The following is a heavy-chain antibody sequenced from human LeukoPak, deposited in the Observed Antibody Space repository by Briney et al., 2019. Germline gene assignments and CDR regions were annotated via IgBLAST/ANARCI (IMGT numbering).Heavy chain of an antibody. CDR2: LNPNSGGT. CDR3: ARGPGGWYGSYWFDP. Sequence: ASVKVSCKASGYTFTGYYMHSVREAPGQGLEWMGWLNPNSGGTNYAQKFQGRVSMTRDTSISTAYMELSRLRSDDTAVYYCARGPGGWYGSYWFDPWGQGTLVTVSS. V-gene: IGHV1-2*02. J-gene: IGHJ5*02. D-gene: IGHD6-19*01. CDR1: GYTFTGYY.